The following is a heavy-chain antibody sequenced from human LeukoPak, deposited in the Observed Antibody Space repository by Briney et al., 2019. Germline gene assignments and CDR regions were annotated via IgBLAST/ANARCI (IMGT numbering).Heavy chain of an antibody. CDR2: IYHSGST. J-gene: IGHJ6*02. Sequence: SETLSLTCTVSGYSISSGAYFWSWIRQPPGKGLEWIGYIYHSGSTYYNPSLKSRVTISVDTSKNQFSLKLSSVTAADTAVYYCARAHDYDYYYYYGMDVWGQGTTVTVSS. CDR3: ARAHDYDYYYYYGMDV. D-gene: IGHD4-17*01. CDR1: GYSISSGAYF. V-gene: IGHV4-30-2*05.